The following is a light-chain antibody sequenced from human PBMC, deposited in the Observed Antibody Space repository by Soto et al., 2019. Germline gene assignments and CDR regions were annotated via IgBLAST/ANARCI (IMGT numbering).Light chain of an antibody. J-gene: IGKJ1*01. V-gene: IGKV3-20*01. CDR3: QQSGSSPET. CDR1: QSVSSSY. Sequence: EIVLTQSPGTLSLSPGERATLSCRASQSVSSSYLAWYQQKPGQAPRLLIYGASSRATGIPDRFSGSGSGTDFTLTISRLEPDDFAVYYCQQSGSSPETFGQGTKVEIK. CDR2: GAS.